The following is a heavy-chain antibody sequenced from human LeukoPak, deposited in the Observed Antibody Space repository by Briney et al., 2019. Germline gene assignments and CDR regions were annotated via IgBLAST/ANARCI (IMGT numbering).Heavy chain of an antibody. CDR1: GFTFSSYS. CDR2: ISSSSSTI. D-gene: IGHD3-10*01. V-gene: IGHV3-48*04. Sequence: PGGSLRLSCAASGFTFSSYSMNWVRQAPGKGLEWVSYISSSSSTIYYADSVKGRFTISRDNAKNSLYLQMNSLRAEDTAVYYCARESGSGSYGRGYYYYGMDVWGQGTTVTVSS. J-gene: IGHJ6*02. CDR3: ARESGSGSYGRGYYYYGMDV.